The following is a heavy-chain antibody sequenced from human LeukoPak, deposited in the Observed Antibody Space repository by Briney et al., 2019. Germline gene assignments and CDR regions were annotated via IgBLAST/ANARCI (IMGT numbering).Heavy chain of an antibody. D-gene: IGHD2-2*01. CDR1: GYTLTSYG. CDR2: ISAYNGNT. V-gene: IGHV1-18*01. Sequence: VASVKVSCKASGYTLTSYGISWVRQAPGQGLEWMGWISAYNGNTNYAQKLQGRVTMTTDTSTSTAYMELRSLRSDDTAVYYCYCSSTSRPFDYWGQGTLVTVSS. CDR3: YCSSTSRPFDY. J-gene: IGHJ4*02.